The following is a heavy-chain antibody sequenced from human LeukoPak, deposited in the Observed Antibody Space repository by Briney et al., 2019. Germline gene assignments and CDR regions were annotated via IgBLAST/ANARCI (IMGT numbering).Heavy chain of an antibody. J-gene: IGHJ3*02. Sequence: GGSLRLSCAASGFTFDDYGMSWVRQAPGKGLEWVSGINWNGGSTGYADSVKGRFTISRDNAKNSLYLQMNSLRAEDTALYYCARVRDYYDSSGYRDAFDIWGQGTMVTVS. CDR2: INWNGGST. CDR3: ARVRDYYDSSGYRDAFDI. V-gene: IGHV3-20*04. D-gene: IGHD3-22*01. CDR1: GFTFDDYG.